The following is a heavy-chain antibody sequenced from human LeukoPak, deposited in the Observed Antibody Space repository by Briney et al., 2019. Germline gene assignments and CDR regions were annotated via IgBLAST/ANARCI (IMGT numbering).Heavy chain of an antibody. CDR2: ISPSGDIK. Sequence: QAGGSLRLSCVASGFTFSRHGMNWVRQAPGKGLEWVPGISPSGDIKYYIDSVKGRFTVSRDNSKNTLYLQINSLRDDDTAVYYCAKDDAWIQFNDWGQGTLVTVSS. V-gene: IGHV3-23*01. J-gene: IGHJ4*02. D-gene: IGHD5-24*01. CDR3: AKDDAWIQFND. CDR1: GFTFSRHG.